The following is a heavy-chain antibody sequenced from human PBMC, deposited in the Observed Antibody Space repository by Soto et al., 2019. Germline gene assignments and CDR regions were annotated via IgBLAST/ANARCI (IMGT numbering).Heavy chain of an antibody. CDR1: GYIFINYG. CDR2: ISSYNGNT. CDR3: ATSDGVVDVDDY. D-gene: IGHD2-15*01. V-gene: IGHV1-18*01. J-gene: IGHJ4*02. Sequence: QVQLVQSGAEVKKPGASVKVSCKASGYIFINYGISWVRQAPGQGLEWMGWISSYNGNTNSAQKRQSRVTMTTYTATNTAYMELRSPTADDTAVYYCATSDGVVDVDDYWGQGALVTASS.